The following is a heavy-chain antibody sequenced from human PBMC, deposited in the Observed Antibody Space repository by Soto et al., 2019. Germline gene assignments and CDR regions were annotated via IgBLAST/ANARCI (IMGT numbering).Heavy chain of an antibody. CDR1: GFTFSSYS. CDR3: AKIGGYSYTFDY. V-gene: IGHV3-21*01. D-gene: IGHD5-18*01. CDR2: ISSSTGYI. Sequence: EVQLVESGGGLVKPGGSLRLSCAASGFTFSSYSMNWVRQAPGKGLEWVSSISSSTGYIYYADSVKGRFTISRDNAKNALYLKMNSLRAEDTAVYYWAKIGGYSYTFDYWGQGTLVTVSS. J-gene: IGHJ4*02.